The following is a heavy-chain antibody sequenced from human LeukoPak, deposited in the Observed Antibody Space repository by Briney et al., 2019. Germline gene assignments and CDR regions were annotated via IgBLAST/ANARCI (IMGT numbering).Heavy chain of an antibody. CDR3: AKARTVYDSSGLDY. V-gene: IGHV3-9*01. Sequence: PGGSLRLSCTASGFTFGGYGIHWVRQAPGKGLEWVSGISWNSGSIGYADSVKGRFTISRDNAKNSLYLQMNSLIAEDTALYYCAKARTVYDSSGLDYWGQGTLVTVSS. J-gene: IGHJ4*02. CDR1: GFTFGGYG. CDR2: ISWNSGSI. D-gene: IGHD3-22*01.